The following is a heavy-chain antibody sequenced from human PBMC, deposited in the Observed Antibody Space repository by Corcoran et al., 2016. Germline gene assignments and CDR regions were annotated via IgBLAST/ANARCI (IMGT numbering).Heavy chain of an antibody. V-gene: IGHV3-48*04. CDR2: NSSSSSTI. CDR3: ARSEDTAMVHDY. J-gene: IGHJ4*02. CDR1: GFTFSSYS. Sequence: EVQLVESGGGLVQPGGSLRRSCAASGFTFSSYSMNWVRQDPGKGLEWVSYNSSSSSTIYYADSVKGRFTISRDNAKNSLYLQLNSLRAEDTAVYYCARSEDTAMVHDYWGQGTLVTVSS. D-gene: IGHD5-18*01.